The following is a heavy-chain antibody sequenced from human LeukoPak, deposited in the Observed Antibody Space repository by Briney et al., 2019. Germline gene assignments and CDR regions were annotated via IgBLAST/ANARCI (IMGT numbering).Heavy chain of an antibody. CDR3: AREWVPYSSGWYGLDS. CDR1: GGTFSSYG. D-gene: IGHD6-19*01. Sequence: ASVKVSCKASGGTFSSYGISWVRQAPGQGLEWMGRIIPILGIAIYAQKFQGRVTITADKSTITAYMELSSLRSEDTAVYYCAREWVPYSSGWYGLDSWGQGTLVTVSS. J-gene: IGHJ4*02. V-gene: IGHV1-69*04. CDR2: IIPILGIA.